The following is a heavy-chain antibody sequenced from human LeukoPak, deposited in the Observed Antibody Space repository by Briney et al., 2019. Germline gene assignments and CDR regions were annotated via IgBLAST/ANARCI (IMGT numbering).Heavy chain of an antibody. V-gene: IGHV3-30*18. J-gene: IGHJ4*02. CDR2: ISYDGSNK. CDR3: AKVAVAVAGDY. D-gene: IGHD6-19*01. Sequence: GGALRLSCAASGFTLSRYGMHWGRQAPGKGVGGVAVISYDGSNKYYADSVKGRFTISRDNSKNTLYLQMNSLRAEDTAVYYCAKVAVAVAGDYWGQGTLVTVSS. CDR1: GFTLSRYG.